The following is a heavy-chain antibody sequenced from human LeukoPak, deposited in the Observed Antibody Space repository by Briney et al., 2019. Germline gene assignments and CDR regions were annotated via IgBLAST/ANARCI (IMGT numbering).Heavy chain of an antibody. J-gene: IGHJ4*02. CDR3: ARAGQQLVNPFDY. D-gene: IGHD6-13*01. CDR1: GGSISSGGYS. Sequence: PSETLSLTCAVSGGSISSGGYSWSWIRQPPGKGLEWIGYIYHSGSTYYNPSLKSRVTISVDRSRNQFSLKLSSVTAADTAVYYCARAGQQLVNPFDYWGQGTLVTVSS. V-gene: IGHV4-30-2*01. CDR2: IYHSGST.